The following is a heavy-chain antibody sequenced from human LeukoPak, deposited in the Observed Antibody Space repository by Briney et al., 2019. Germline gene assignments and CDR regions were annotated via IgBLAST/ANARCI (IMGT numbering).Heavy chain of an antibody. CDR3: ARDNSQGDSAWWFDP. CDR1: GYTFTSYG. Sequence: ASVKVSCKASGYTFTSYGISWVRQAPGQGLEWMGWINPNSGGTNYAQKFQGRVTMTRDMATSTDYMEVSSLKSEDTAVYYCARDNSQGDSAWWFDPWGQGTLVTVSS. J-gene: IGHJ5*02. CDR2: INPNSGGT. D-gene: IGHD1-26*01. V-gene: IGHV1-2*02.